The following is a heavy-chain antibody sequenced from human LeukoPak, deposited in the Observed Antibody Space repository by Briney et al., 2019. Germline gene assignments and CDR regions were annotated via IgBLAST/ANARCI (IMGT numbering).Heavy chain of an antibody. CDR3: ARRGRSGDLSLYRALDI. V-gene: IGHV3-7*01. J-gene: IGHJ4*02. CDR2: IKPDGSEE. Sequence: PGGSLRLSCAASGFTFTKYWMTWVRQAPGKGLEWVGNIKPDGSEENYVDSVKGRFFISRDIAENSLNLQMNSLKAEDTAMYYCARRGRSGDLSLYRALDIWGQGTLVTVSS. CDR1: GFTFTKYW. D-gene: IGHD3-16*02.